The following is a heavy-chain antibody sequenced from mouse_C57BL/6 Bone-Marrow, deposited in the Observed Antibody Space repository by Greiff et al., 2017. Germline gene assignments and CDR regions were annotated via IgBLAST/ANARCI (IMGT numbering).Heavy chain of an antibody. CDR1: GYKFTGYW. J-gene: IGHJ2*01. Sequence: QVQLQQSGAELMKPGASVKLSCKATGYKFTGYWIEWVKQRPGHGLEWIGEILPGSGRTNYNEQFMGKAKFTADTSSNTAYMQLSSLTTEDSAIYYCTTGYYVGYWGQGTTLTVSS. V-gene: IGHV1-9*01. CDR2: ILPGSGRT. D-gene: IGHD2-12*01. CDR3: TTGYYVGY.